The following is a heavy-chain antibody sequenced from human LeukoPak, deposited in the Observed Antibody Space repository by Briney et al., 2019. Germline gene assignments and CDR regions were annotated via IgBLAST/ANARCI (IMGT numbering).Heavy chain of an antibody. D-gene: IGHD5-24*01. CDR1: GGSFSGYY. CDR2: INHSGST. J-gene: IGHJ4*02. V-gene: IGHV4-34*09. Sequence: SETLSLTCAVYGGSFSGYYWSWIRQPPGKGLEWIGEINHSGSTNYNPSLKSRVTISADTSKNQFSLKLSSVTAADTAVYYCARGTGVDGYKHFDYWGQGILVTVSS. CDR3: ARGTGVDGYKHFDY.